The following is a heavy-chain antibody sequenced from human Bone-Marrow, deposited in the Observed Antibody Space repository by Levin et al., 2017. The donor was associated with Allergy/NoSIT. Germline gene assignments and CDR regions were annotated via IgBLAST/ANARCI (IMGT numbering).Heavy chain of an antibody. J-gene: IGHJ4*02. V-gene: IGHV3-7*01. CDR2: IKLDGSGR. CDR1: GFTFSLYW. Sequence: QAGGSLRLSCTASGFTFSLYWMAWVRQAPGKGLEWVANIKLDGSGRYHVDSVKGRFTIFRDNAENSVYLQMNSLRAEDTAIYYCARGTSDWPGVDYWGQGTLVNVAS. D-gene: IGHD6-19*01. CDR3: ARGTSDWPGVDY.